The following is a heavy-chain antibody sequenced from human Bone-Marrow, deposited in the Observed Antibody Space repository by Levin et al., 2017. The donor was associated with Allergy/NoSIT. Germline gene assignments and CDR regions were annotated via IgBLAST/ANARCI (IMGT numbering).Heavy chain of an antibody. V-gene: IGHV4-34*01. CDR3: ARGDSSWYWSALGWFDP. D-gene: IGHD6-13*01. Sequence: SETLSLTCAVYGGSFSGYYWSWIRQPPGKGLEWIGEINHSGSTNYNPSLKSRVTISVDTSKNQFSLKLSSVTAADTAVYYCARGDSSWYWSALGWFDPWGQGTLVTVSS. J-gene: IGHJ5*02. CDR1: GGSFSGYY. CDR2: INHSGST.